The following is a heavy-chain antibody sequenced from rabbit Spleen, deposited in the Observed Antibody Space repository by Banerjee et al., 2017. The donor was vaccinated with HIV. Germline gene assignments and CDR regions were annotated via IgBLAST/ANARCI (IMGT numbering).Heavy chain of an antibody. V-gene: IGHV1S45*01. CDR1: GFDFTSYYM. Sequence: QEQLKESGGGLVQPGGSLKLSCKASGFDFTSYYMSWVRQAPGKGLEWIGYIDPVFGSAYYASWAKGRFTMSKTSSTTVTLQMTSLTGADTATYFCARHAASGWTLGLWGPGTLVTVS. CDR3: ARHAASGWTLGL. J-gene: IGHJ4*01. D-gene: IGHD8-1*01. CDR2: IDPVFGSA.